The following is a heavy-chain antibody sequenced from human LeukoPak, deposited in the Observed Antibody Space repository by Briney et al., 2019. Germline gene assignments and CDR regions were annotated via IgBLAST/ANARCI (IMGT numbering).Heavy chain of an antibody. CDR1: GFTLKIYG. CDR2: IWYDGGNI. J-gene: IGHJ5*02. Sequence: PGGSLRLSCVASGFTLKIYGMHWVRQVPGKGLEWEAVIWYDGGNIYYADSVKGRFIISRDNSKNTLYLQMNSLRAEDTAVYYCAKDNQYSLYNWFDPWGQGTLVTVSS. CDR3: AKDNQYSLYNWFDP. D-gene: IGHD6-6*01. V-gene: IGHV3-33*06.